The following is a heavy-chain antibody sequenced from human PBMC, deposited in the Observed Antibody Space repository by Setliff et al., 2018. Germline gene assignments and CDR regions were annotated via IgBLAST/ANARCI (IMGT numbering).Heavy chain of an antibody. D-gene: IGHD3-22*01. V-gene: IGHV4-30-4*08. CDR1: RGSLSSGDYY. CDR3: ARESRYYYDNLGTLDY. CDR2: LYSSGST. Sequence: SETLPLPCTPSRGSLSSGDYYWSWIRQPPGKGLEWIGYLYSSGSTYYNPSLKSRVSISVDTSKNQFSLKLSSVTAADTAVYYCARESRYYYDNLGTLDYWGQGTLVTVS. J-gene: IGHJ4*02.